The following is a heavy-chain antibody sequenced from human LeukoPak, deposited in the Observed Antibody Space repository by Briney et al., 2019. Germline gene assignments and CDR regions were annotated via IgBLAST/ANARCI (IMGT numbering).Heavy chain of an antibody. J-gene: IGHJ4*02. CDR2: IYYSGST. D-gene: IGHD5-12*01. V-gene: IGHV4-59*08. CDR1: GGSISSYY. Sequence: PSETLSLTCTVSGGSISSYYWSWIRQPPGKGLEWIGYIYYSGSTNYNPSLKSRVTISVDRSKTQFSLNLSSVTAADTAMYYCARTPYSAYYSDWKFDYWGQGTLVTVSS. CDR3: ARTPYSAYYSDWKFDY.